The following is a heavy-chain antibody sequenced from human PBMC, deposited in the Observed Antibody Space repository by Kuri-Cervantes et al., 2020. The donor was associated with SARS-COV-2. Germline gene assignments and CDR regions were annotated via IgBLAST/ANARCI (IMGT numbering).Heavy chain of an antibody. Sequence: SCTVSGGSISSYYWSWIRQPPGKGLEWIGYIYYSGSTNYNPSLKSRVTISVGTSNNQFSLKLSSVTAADTAVYYCARHKAYCSWFDPWGQGTLVTVSS. CDR2: IYYSGST. CDR3: ARHKAYCSWFDP. J-gene: IGHJ5*02. D-gene: IGHD2-21*01. V-gene: IGHV4-59*08. CDR1: GGSISSYY.